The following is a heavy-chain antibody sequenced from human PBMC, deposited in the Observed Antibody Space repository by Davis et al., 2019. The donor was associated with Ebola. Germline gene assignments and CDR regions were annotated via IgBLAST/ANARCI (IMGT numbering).Heavy chain of an antibody. J-gene: IGHJ6*04. CDR2: VTSSGGGT. Sequence: GGSLRLSCAASGFTFSSYSMNWVRQAPGKGLEWVSAVTSSGGGTYYADSVKGRFTISRDNSKNTLYLQMNSLRAEDTAVYYCARVNGDYVGVLVHYYGMDVWGKGTTVTVSS. CDR3: ARVNGDYVGVLVHYYGMDV. CDR1: GFTFSSYS. D-gene: IGHD4-17*01. V-gene: IGHV3-23*01.